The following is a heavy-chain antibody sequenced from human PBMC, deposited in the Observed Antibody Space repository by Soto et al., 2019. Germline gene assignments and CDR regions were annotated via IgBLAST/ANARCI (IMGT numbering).Heavy chain of an antibody. CDR2: IYWDDDK. D-gene: IGHD6-25*01. CDR3: VNGIRSRAAD. J-gene: IGHJ4*02. Sequence: QITLKESGPTLVKPTQTLTLTSTFSGFSLSTSGVVVGWIRQPPGKALAWLALIYWDDDKRYSPSLKSRLTISKNTSKNLVFHTMTNMDPVDTDTYYCVNGIRSRAADWGQGTLVTVSS. V-gene: IGHV2-5*02. CDR1: GFSLSTSGVV.